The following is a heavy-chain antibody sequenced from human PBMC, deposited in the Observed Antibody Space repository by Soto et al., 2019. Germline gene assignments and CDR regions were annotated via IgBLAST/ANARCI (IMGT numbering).Heavy chain of an antibody. J-gene: IGHJ4*02. D-gene: IGHD2-15*01. CDR1: GGTFSTSS. CDR2: IIPIFSKT. V-gene: IGHV1-69*01. CDR3: ARDVVRSSGGDS. Sequence: QVQLVQSGAEVKEPGTSVKVSCKASGGTFSTSSFVWVRQGPGQGLEWMGGIIPIFSKTNVAQKCQGRVTFTADESTRTAYMELSSLRSEDTAIYYCARDVVRSSGGDSWGQGTLVTVSS.